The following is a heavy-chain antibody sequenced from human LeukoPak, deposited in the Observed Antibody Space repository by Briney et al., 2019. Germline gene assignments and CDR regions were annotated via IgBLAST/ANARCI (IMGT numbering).Heavy chain of an antibody. V-gene: IGHV4-61*01. Sequence: SETLSLTCAVSGGSISSSSYYWSWIRQPPGKGLEWIGYIYYSGSTNYNPSLKSRVTISVDTSKNQFSLKLSSVTAADTAVYYCARESAQYCSSTSCRYYFDYWGQGTLVTVSS. CDR2: IYYSGST. CDR3: ARESAQYCSSTSCRYYFDY. CDR1: GGSISSSSYY. J-gene: IGHJ4*02. D-gene: IGHD2-2*01.